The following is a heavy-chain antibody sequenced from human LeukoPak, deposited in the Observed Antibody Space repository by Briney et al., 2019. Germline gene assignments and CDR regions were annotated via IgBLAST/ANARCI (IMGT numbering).Heavy chain of an antibody. CDR1: GYTFTGYY. Sequence: GALVKVSCKTSGYTFTGYYMHWVRQAPGQGLEWMGWIYPNNGGTNYAQKFQGRVTMTRDTSISTAYMELSRLRSDDTAVYYCARDASGNDYWGQGTLVTVSS. J-gene: IGHJ4*02. V-gene: IGHV1-2*02. CDR3: ARDASGNDY. CDR2: IYPNNGGT.